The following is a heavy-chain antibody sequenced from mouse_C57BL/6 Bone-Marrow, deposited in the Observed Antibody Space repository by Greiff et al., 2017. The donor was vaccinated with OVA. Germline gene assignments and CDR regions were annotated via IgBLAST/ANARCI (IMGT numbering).Heavy chain of an antibody. J-gene: IGHJ4*01. CDR1: GFTFSSYT. CDR3: ARQGYGNYGDFFFDYAMDY. D-gene: IGHD2-1*01. Sequence: EVKLVESGGGLVKPGGSLKLSCAASGFTFSSYTMSWVRQTPEKRLEWVATISGGGGNTYYPDSVKGRFTISRDNAKNTLYLQISSLRSEDTALYYCARQGYGNYGDFFFDYAMDYWGQGTSVTVSS. V-gene: IGHV5-9*01. CDR2: ISGGGGNT.